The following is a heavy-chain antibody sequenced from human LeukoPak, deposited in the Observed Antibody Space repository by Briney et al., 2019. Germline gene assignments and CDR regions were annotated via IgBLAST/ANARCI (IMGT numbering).Heavy chain of an antibody. CDR3: ARDMYSGSYYYYYYMDV. Sequence: GGSLRLSCAASGFTLSSYWMHWVRQAPGKGLVWVSRIKSDGSTTNYADSVKGRFTISRDNAKNTLYLQMNSLRAEDTAVYYCARDMYSGSYYYYYYMDVWGKGTTVTVSS. CDR1: GFTLSSYW. D-gene: IGHD1-26*01. CDR2: IKSDGSTT. V-gene: IGHV3-74*01. J-gene: IGHJ6*03.